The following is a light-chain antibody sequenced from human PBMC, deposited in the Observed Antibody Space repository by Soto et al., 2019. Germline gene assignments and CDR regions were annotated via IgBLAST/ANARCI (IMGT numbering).Light chain of an antibody. CDR1: SSDVGGYKY. J-gene: IGLJ3*02. Sequence: QSALTQPASVSGSPGQSITISCIGSSSDVGGYKYVSWYQHPPGKAPKLMIYEVSNRPSGVSDRFSGSKSGNTASLTISGLQTEDEGDYYCSSYTSSNTLVFGGGTKVTVL. CDR3: SSYTSSNTLV. V-gene: IGLV2-14*01. CDR2: EVS.